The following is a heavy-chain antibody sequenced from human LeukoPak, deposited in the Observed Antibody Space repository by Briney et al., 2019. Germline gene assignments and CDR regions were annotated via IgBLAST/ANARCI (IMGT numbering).Heavy chain of an antibody. D-gene: IGHD6-19*01. CDR2: IKQDGSEK. J-gene: IGHJ3*02. V-gene: IGHV3-7*01. CDR3: ARDSSSGWYTDAFDI. Sequence: PGGSLRLSCAASGFTFSSYAMSWVRQAPGKGLEWVANIKQDGSEKYYVDSVKGRFTISRDNAKNSLYLQMNSLRAEDTAVYYCARDSSSGWYTDAFDIWGQGTMVTVSS. CDR1: GFTFSSYA.